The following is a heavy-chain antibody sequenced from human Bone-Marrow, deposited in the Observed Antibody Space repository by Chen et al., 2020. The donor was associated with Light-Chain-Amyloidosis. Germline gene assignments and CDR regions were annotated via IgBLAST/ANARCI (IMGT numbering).Heavy chain of an antibody. CDR3: ARTGTSGYFYYR. J-gene: IGHJ4*02. Sequence: VRQAPGQGLEWVGWMNPNNGATNYAQKFQGRVTMTRNTSISTAYLELSSLRSEDTAMYYCARTGTSGYFYYRWGQGTLVTASS. V-gene: IGHV1-8*01. D-gene: IGHD3-22*01. CDR2: MNPNNGAT.